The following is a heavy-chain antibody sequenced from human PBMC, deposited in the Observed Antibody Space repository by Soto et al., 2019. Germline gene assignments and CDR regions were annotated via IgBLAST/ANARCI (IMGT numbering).Heavy chain of an antibody. CDR1: GFTFDDYA. CDR3: GKDSSGSGSCRRWYTSYEYDY. CDR2: LSWNSGSI. D-gene: IGHD6-13*01. J-gene: IGHJ4*02. V-gene: IGHV3-9*01. Sequence: EVQLVESGGGLVQPGRSLRLSCAASGFTFDDYAMHWVRQAPVKGLEWVSGLSWNSGSIGYADSVKGRFTISRDNDNNALYLQMNRLRAEDTALYYCGKDSSGSGSCRRWYTSYEYDYLGQGAVVTGSS.